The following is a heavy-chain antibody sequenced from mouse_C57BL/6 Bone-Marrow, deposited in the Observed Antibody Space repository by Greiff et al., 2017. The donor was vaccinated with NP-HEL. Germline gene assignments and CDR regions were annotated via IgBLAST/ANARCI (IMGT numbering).Heavy chain of an antibody. CDR1: GFNIKDYY. CDR2: IDPEDGET. V-gene: IGHV14-2*01. CDR3: AGSGSSFAWFAY. J-gene: IGHJ3*01. Sequence: EVHVKQSGAELVKPGASVKLSCTASGFNIKDYYMHWVKQRTEQGLEWIGRIDPEDGETKYAPKFQGKATITADTSSNTAYLQLSSLTSEDAAVYDCAGSGSSFAWFAYWGQGTLVTVSA. D-gene: IGHD1-1*01.